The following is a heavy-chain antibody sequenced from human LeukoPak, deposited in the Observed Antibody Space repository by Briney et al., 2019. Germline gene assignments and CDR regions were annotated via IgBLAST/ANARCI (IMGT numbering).Heavy chain of an antibody. CDR3: ARVIRSGPFDY. Sequence: PSETLSLTCAVYGGSFSGYYWSWIRQPPGKGLEWIGEINHSGSTNYNPSLKSRVTIPVDTSKNQFSLKLSSVTAADTAVYYCARVIRSGPFDYWGQGTLVTVSS. CDR1: GGSFSGYY. D-gene: IGHD6-19*01. J-gene: IGHJ4*02. V-gene: IGHV4-34*01. CDR2: INHSGST.